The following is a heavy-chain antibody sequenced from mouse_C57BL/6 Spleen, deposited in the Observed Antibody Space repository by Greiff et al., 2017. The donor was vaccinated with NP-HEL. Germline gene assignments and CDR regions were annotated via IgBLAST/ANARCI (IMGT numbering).Heavy chain of an antibody. CDR1: GFNIKDYY. Sequence: VQLQQSGAELVKPGASVKLSCTASGFNIKDYYMHWVKQRTEQGLEWIGRIDPEDGETKYAPKFQGKVTITADTSSNTAYLQLSSLTSEDTAVYYCASITTVVATDWYFDVWGTGTTVTVSS. CDR2: IDPEDGET. V-gene: IGHV14-2*01. CDR3: ASITTVVATDWYFDV. J-gene: IGHJ1*03. D-gene: IGHD1-1*01.